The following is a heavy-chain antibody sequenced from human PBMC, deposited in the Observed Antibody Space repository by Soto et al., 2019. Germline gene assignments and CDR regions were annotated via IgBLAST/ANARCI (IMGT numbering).Heavy chain of an antibody. D-gene: IGHD3-22*01. Sequence: SLRLSCAASGFTFSSYWMHWVRQAPGKGLVWVSRINSDGSSTSYADSVKGRFTISRDNAKNTLYLQMNSLRAEDTAVYYCARDRKKGHDSRGYHYYHYWGQGTLVTVSS. CDR2: INSDGSST. V-gene: IGHV3-74*01. J-gene: IGHJ4*02. CDR3: ARDRKKGHDSRGYHYYHY. CDR1: GFTFSSYW.